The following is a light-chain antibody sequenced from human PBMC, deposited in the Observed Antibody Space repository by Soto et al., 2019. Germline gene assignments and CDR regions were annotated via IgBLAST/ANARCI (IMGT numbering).Light chain of an antibody. CDR2: EVS. CDR1: SSDVGGYDY. Sequence: QSVLTQPASVSGSPGQSITISCTGTSSDVGGYDYVSWYQQHPDKAPKLMIYEVSNRPSGVSNRFSGYKSGNTASLTISGLQAEDEADYYCSSYTTSSSWVFGGGTQLTVL. CDR3: SSYTTSSSWV. J-gene: IGLJ3*02. V-gene: IGLV2-14*01.